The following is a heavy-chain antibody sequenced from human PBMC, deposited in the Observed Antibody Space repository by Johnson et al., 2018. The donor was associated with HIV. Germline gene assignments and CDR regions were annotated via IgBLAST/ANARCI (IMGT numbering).Heavy chain of an antibody. CDR1: GFTFDDYG. CDR2: INWNGGST. V-gene: IGHV3-20*04. CDR3: TTRVTVVIISSDAFDI. J-gene: IGHJ3*02. Sequence: MQLVESGGGVVQPGGSLRLSCAASGFTFDDYGMSWVRQAPGKGLEWVSGINWNGGSTGYADSVKGRFTSSRDNSKNTLYLQMNSLKTEDTAVYYCTTRVTVVIISSDAFDIWGQGTMVTVSS. D-gene: IGHD3-3*01.